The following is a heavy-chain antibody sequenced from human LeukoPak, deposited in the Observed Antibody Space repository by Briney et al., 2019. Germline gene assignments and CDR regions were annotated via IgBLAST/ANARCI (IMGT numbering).Heavy chain of an antibody. CDR2: ISWNSGSI. D-gene: IGHD2-2*01. V-gene: IGHV3-9*01. CDR3: AKEAGIVVVPAASWFDP. J-gene: IGHJ5*02. CDR1: GFTFDDYA. Sequence: GRSLRLSCAASGFTFDDYAMHWVRPAPGKGLEWVSGISWNSGSIGYADSVKGRFTISRDNAKNSLYLQMNSLRAEDTALYYCAKEAGIVVVPAASWFDPWGQGTLVTVSS.